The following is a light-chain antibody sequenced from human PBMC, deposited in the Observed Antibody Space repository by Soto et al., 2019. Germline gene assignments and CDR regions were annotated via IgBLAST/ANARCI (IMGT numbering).Light chain of an antibody. J-gene: IGKJ5*01. Sequence: DIHMTQSPSSLSASLGARVTVPXRASPSIGSYVNWYQQEQGXAPKXXXAHXSSLQRGGPPRLSGSGSVTDFTLTISSLQPEDFAIYYCQQANRVPRSFGQGTRLEI. CDR1: PSIGSY. CDR2: HXS. V-gene: IGKV1-39*01. CDR3: QQANRVPRS.